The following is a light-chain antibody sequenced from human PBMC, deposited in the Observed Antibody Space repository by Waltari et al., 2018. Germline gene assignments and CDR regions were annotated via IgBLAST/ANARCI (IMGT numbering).Light chain of an antibody. CDR2: DVS. CDR1: SSDVGRYNY. V-gene: IGLV2-14*01. CDR3: SSYTSSSTFNWV. Sequence: QSALTQPASVSGSPGQSITISCTGTSSDVGRYNYAPWYQQHPGKAPKLMIYDVSNRPSGVSNRFSGSKSGNTASLTISGLQAEDEADYYCSSYTSSSTFNWVFGGGTKLTVL. J-gene: IGLJ3*02.